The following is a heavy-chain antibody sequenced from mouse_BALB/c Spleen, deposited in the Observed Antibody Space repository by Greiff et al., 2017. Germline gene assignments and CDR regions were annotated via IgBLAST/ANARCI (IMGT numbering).Heavy chain of an antibody. D-gene: IGHD2-3*01. J-gene: IGHJ4*01. CDR3: TRSNDRSYAMDY. CDR2: IYPGNSDT. Sequence: VQLQQSGTVLARPGASVKMSCKASGYTFTSYWMHWVKQRPGQGLEWIGAIYPGNSDTSYNQKFKGKAKLTAVTSTSTAYMELSSLTNEDSAVYYCTRSNDRSYAMDYWGQGTSVTVSS. V-gene: IGHV1-5*01. CDR1: GYTFTSYW.